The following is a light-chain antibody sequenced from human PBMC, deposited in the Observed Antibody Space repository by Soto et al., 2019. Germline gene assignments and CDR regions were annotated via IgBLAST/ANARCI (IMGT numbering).Light chain of an antibody. CDR1: QSISGW. V-gene: IGKV1-5*01. J-gene: IGKJ1*01. Sequence: DIQMTQSPSTLSASVGDRVTMTVRASQSISGWLAWYQQRPGKPPKLLIYDASSLEGGVPSRFSGSGSGTEFTLTISSLQPDDFATYYCQQYHRYSTFGQGTKVDIK. CDR2: DAS. CDR3: QQYHRYST.